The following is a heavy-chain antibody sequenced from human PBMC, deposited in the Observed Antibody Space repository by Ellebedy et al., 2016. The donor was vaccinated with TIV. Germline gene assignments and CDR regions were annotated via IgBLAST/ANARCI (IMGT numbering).Heavy chain of an antibody. D-gene: IGHD3-10*01. CDR2: IYYRGST. V-gene: IGHV4-61*01. J-gene: IGHJ5*02. CDR1: GGSVSSGFYY. Sequence: MPSETLSLTCTVSGGSVSSGFYYWSWIRQPPGKGLEYIGYIYYRGSTNYNPSLKSRVTISVDTSKNQFSLKLSSVTTADTTVYYCARAGKDYYGLGGGDWFDPWGQGTLVTVSS. CDR3: ARAGKDYYGLGGGDWFDP.